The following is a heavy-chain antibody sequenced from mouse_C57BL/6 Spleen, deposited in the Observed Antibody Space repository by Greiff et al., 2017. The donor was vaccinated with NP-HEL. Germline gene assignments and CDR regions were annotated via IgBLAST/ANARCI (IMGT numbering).Heavy chain of an antibody. CDR2: ISNLAYSI. CDR1: GFTFSDYG. V-gene: IGHV5-15*01. Sequence: EVKLMESGGGLVQPGGSLKLSCAASGFTFSDYGMAWVRQAPRKGPEWVAFISNLAYSIYYADTVTGRFTISRENAKNTLYLEMSSLRSEDTAMYYCARQGYGSSPAWFAYWGQGTLVTVSA. CDR3: ARQGYGSSPAWFAY. D-gene: IGHD1-1*01. J-gene: IGHJ3*01.